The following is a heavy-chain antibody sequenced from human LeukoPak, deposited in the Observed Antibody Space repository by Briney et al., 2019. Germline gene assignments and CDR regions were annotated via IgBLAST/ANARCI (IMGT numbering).Heavy chain of an antibody. J-gene: IGHJ4*02. V-gene: IGHV3-23*01. Sequence: SGGSLRLSCAASGFTFSSYGMSWDRQPTGKGLEWVSIISGSGGSTSYADSVKGRFTISRDISKNTLYLQMNSLRAEDTAVYYCAKNSFYYDSGSYFFDYWGQGTLVTVSS. CDR1: GFTFSSYG. D-gene: IGHD3-10*01. CDR2: ISGSGGST. CDR3: AKNSFYYDSGSYFFDY.